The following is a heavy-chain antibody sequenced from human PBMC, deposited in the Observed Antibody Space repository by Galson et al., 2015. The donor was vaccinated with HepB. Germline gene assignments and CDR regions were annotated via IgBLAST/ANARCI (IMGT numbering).Heavy chain of an antibody. D-gene: IGHD5-12*01. J-gene: IGHJ4*02. CDR1: GYTFSSYD. CDR3: ARDRQRGYHGYASDC. V-gene: IGHV1-18*01. Sequence: SVKVSCKASGYTFSSYDISWVRQAPGQGLEWMGWISGYNGNTKYAQKFQDRVTMTTDTSTSTAYMELRSLTSDDTAVYYCARDRQRGYHGYASDCWGQGTLVTVSS. CDR2: ISGYNGNT.